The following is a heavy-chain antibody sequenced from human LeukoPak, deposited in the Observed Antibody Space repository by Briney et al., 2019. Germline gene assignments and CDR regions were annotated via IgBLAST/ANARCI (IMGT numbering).Heavy chain of an antibody. Sequence: GGSLRLSCAASGFTVNSNYMSWVRQAPGKGLEWVSIIYSGGSTDYADSVKGRFTISRDNSKNTLYLQMNSLRGEDTAVYYCARGGGYNDFDYWGQGTLVTVSS. D-gene: IGHD1-1*01. V-gene: IGHV3-66*01. CDR1: GFTVNSNY. CDR2: IYSGGST. J-gene: IGHJ4*02. CDR3: ARGGGYNDFDY.